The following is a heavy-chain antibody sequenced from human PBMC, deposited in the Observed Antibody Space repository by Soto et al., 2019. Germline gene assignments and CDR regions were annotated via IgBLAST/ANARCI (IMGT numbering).Heavy chain of an antibody. D-gene: IGHD3-10*01. CDR2: ISYNGSNK. V-gene: IGHV3-30*18. CDR3: AKDLAARSGSYSSWFDP. J-gene: IGHJ5*02. Sequence: PGGSLRLSCAASGFTFSSYGMHWVRQAPGKGLEWVAVISYNGSNKYYADSVKGRFTISRDNSKNTLYLQMNSLRAEDTAVYYCAKDLAARSGSYSSWFDPWGQGTLVTVSS. CDR1: GFTFSSYG.